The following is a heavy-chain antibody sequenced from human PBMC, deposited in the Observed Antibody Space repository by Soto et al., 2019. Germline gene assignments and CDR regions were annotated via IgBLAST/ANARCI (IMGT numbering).Heavy chain of an antibody. Sequence: PSETLSLTCTVSGGSISSYYWSCIRQPPGKGLEWIGYIYHRGTTNYSPSLKSRVTISVATSKNKFSQKLSSVTTADTAVYYCARTYYYDSSVYYQHFDYWDQGTLVTVYS. CDR3: ARTYYYDSSVYYQHFDY. D-gene: IGHD3-22*01. CDR2: IYHRGTT. CDR1: GGSISSYY. J-gene: IGHJ4*02. V-gene: IGHV4-59*01.